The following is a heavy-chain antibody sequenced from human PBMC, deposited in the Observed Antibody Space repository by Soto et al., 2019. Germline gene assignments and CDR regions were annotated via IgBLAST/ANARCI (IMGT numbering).Heavy chain of an antibody. Sequence: QVQLVESGGGVVQPGRSLRLSCAASGFTFSSYGMHWVRQAPGKGLEWVAVISYDGSNKYYADSVKGRFTISRDNSKNTXXLQMNSLRAEDTAVYYCAKDPAHSSSWYRDNWFDPWGQGTLVTVSS. CDR3: AKDPAHSSSWYRDNWFDP. V-gene: IGHV3-30*18. CDR2: ISYDGSNK. CDR1: GFTFSSYG. J-gene: IGHJ5*02. D-gene: IGHD6-13*01.